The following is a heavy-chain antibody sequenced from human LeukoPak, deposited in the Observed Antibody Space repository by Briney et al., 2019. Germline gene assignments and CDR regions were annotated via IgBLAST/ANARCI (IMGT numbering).Heavy chain of an antibody. CDR2: IYYSGST. CDR3: ARRDSSSCIDY. Sequence: SETLSLTCTVSGGSISSYYWSWIRQPPGKGLDWIGYIYYSGSTNFNPSLKSRVTISVDTSKNQFSLKLSSVTAADTAVYYCARRDSSSCIDYWGQGTLVTVSS. J-gene: IGHJ4*02. V-gene: IGHV4-59*08. CDR1: GGSISSYY. D-gene: IGHD6-13*01.